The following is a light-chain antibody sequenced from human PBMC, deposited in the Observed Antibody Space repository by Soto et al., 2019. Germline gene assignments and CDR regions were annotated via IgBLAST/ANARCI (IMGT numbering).Light chain of an antibody. CDR3: QHYDHLPLS. CDR2: DSS. Sequence: DIQMTQTTSSLSASVGDRVTITCQASQGINNYLNWYQQKPGKAPKLLIYDSSNLETGVPSRFSGSGSETDFTFTISSLQPDDVATYYCQHYDHLPLSFGGGTKVEI. V-gene: IGKV1-33*01. J-gene: IGKJ4*01. CDR1: QGINNY.